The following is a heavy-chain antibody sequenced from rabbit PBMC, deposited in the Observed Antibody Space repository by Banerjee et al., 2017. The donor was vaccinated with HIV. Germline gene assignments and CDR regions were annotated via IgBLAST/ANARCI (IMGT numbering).Heavy chain of an antibody. CDR2: INSSSRNV. CDR1: GFSFNNKYV. V-gene: IGHV1S45*01. J-gene: IGHJ4*01. D-gene: IGHD7-1*01. CDR3: ARDLAAVTGWNFGL. Sequence: QEQLEESGGDLVKPEGSLTITCKASGFSFNNKYVICWVRQAPGKELEWIGCINSSSRNVVYASWATGRFTISKTSSTTVTLQLTSLTASDTATYFFARDLAAVTGWNFGLWGPGTLVTVS.